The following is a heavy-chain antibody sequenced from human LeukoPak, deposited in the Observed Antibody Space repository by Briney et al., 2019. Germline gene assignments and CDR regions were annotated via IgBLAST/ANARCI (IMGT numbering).Heavy chain of an antibody. Sequence: ASVKVSCKASGYSFTGHYIHWVRQAPGQGLEWMGWIHPNRGGTNNAQKFQGRVTLTSDSSISTAYMELSSLTSDDTAVCYCARIAVAGTSREDWFDPWGQGTLVTVSS. CDR1: GYSFTGHY. CDR2: IHPNRGGT. CDR3: ARIAVAGTSREDWFDP. V-gene: IGHV1-2*02. D-gene: IGHD6-19*01. J-gene: IGHJ5*02.